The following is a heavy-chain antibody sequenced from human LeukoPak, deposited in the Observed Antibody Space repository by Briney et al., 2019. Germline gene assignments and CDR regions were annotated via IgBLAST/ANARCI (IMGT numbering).Heavy chain of an antibody. CDR3: ARGSYTIDIVVVPAAAGRYYYMDV. V-gene: IGHV4-61*02. J-gene: IGHJ6*03. D-gene: IGHD2-2*01. Sequence: SETLSLTCTVSGGSISSGSYYWSWVRQPAGKGLEWIGRIYTSGSTNYNPSLKSRVTISLDTSKNQFSLKLSSVTAADTAVYYCARGSYTIDIVVVPAAAGRYYYMDVWGKGTTVTVSS. CDR1: GGSISSGSYY. CDR2: IYTSGST.